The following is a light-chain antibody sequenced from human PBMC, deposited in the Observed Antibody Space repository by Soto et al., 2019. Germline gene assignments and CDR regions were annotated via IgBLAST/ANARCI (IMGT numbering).Light chain of an antibody. Sequence: QSALTQPASVSGSPGQSITISCTGTSSDVGGYNYVSWYQQHPGKAPKLMIYDVSNRPSGVSNRFSGSKSGNTSSPIISGLQAEDEADYYCSSYTSSSTPGYVFGTGTKLTVL. CDR2: DVS. J-gene: IGLJ1*01. CDR1: SSDVGGYNY. V-gene: IGLV2-14*01. CDR3: SSYTSSSTPGYV.